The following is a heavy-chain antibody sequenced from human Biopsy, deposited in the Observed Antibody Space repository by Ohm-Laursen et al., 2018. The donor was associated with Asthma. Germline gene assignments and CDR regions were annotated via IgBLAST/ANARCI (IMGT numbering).Heavy chain of an antibody. D-gene: IGHD2-2*01. CDR2: IIPIFGPT. Sequence: PSVKVSCKSSGRTFSSNSINWVRQAPGQGLEWMGRIIPIFGPTNYAQKFQGRVTISADDSTSTAYMELSSLSSEDTALYYCARGPEYVRSSGALDYWGQGTLVTVSS. J-gene: IGHJ4*02. CDR1: GRTFSSNS. V-gene: IGHV1-69*13. CDR3: ARGPEYVRSSGALDY.